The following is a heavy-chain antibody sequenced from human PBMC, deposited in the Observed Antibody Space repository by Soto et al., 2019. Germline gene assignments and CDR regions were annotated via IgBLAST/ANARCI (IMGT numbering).Heavy chain of an antibody. J-gene: IGHJ4*02. Sequence: QVQLQESGPGLVKPSETLSLTCTVSGGSMRGQHLSWIRQPPGKGLEWIGHHSDSTNYNPSLKSRITISTDTSKNQFSLKLSSVTAADTAVYYWATYTVGEGGRGYWGQGTLVTVSS. CDR1: GGSMRGQH. D-gene: IGHD3-16*01. CDR3: ATYTVGEGGRGY. V-gene: IGHV4-4*09. CDR2: HHSDST.